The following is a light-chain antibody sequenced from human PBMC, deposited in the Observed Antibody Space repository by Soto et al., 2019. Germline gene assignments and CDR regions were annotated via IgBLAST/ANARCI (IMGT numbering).Light chain of an antibody. CDR3: QQYNSSPLN. V-gene: IGKV1-5*03. J-gene: IGKJ4*01. CDR1: QSIGAS. Sequence: DIQMTQSPSTLYASVGDRVTITFRASQSIGASLAWFQQKPGKAPNLLIYKSSSLESGVPSRFSGSGSGTEFTLTISTLQPDDFAKYYCQQYNSSPLNFGGGTKVEIK. CDR2: KSS.